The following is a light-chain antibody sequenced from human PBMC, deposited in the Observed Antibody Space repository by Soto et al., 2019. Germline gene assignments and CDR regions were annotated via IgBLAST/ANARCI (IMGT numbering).Light chain of an antibody. CDR3: QQYNNWPRT. V-gene: IGKV3-15*01. CDR2: GAS. Sequence: IVLAQSPATLSLSTGKRATLSCRASQNISNYLIWYQQKPGQAPRLLIYGASTRATGIPARFSGSGSGTEFTLTINSLQSEHFAVYYCQQYNNWPRTFGQGTKVDI. CDR1: QNISNY. J-gene: IGKJ1*01.